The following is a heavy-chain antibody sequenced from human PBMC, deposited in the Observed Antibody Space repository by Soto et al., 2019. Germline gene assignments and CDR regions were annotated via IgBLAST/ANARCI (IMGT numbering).Heavy chain of an antibody. J-gene: IGHJ6*02. CDR1: GFTFSSYA. V-gene: IGHV3-23*01. Sequence: GGSLRLSCAASGFTFSSYAMSWVRQAPGKGLGWVSAISGSGGSTYYADSVKGRFTISRDNSKNTLYLQMNSLRAEDTAVYYCAKDQNTPGYYYGMDVWGQGTTVTVSS. CDR3: AKDQNTPGYYYGMDV. CDR2: ISGSGGST.